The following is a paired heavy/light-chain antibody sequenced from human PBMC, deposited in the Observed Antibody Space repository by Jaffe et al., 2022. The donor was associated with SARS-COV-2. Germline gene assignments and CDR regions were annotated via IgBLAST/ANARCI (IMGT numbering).Heavy chain of an antibody. CDR1: GFTFSNYA. CDR2: FSGDGSI. V-gene: IGHV3-23*01. CDR3: AKCFSYGDSHAFDM. D-gene: IGHD4-17*01. Sequence: EVQLLESGGGLVQPGGSLRLSCVVSGFTFSNYAMSWVRQAPGKGLEWVSGFSGDGSIHNAELVKGRFTISRDNSKNTLYLQMNSLRVEDTAVYYCAKCFSYGDSHAFDMWGQGTMVTVSS. J-gene: IGHJ3*02.
Light chain of an antibody. J-gene: IGKJ3*01. Sequence: EIVLTQSPATLSLSPGERATLSCRASQTVSSYLAWYQQKPGQAPRLLIYDAFNRATGIPARFSGSGSGTDFTLTISSLEPEDFAVYYCQQRRTWPLTFGPGTKVDIK. V-gene: IGKV3-11*01. CDR1: QTVSSY. CDR2: DAF. CDR3: QQRRTWPLT.